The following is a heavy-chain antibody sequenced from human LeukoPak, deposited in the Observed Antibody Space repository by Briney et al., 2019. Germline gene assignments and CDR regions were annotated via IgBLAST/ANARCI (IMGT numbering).Heavy chain of an antibody. V-gene: IGHV7-4-1*02. D-gene: IGHD2-15*01. CDR3: AREGCSGGSCYSSYYYYMDV. J-gene: IGHJ6*03. CDR1: GYTFTSYA. Sequence: ASVKVSCKASGYTFTSYAMNWVRQAPGQGLEWMGWINTNTGNPTYAQGFTGRFVFSLDTSVSTAYLQISSLKAEDTAVYYCAREGCSGGSCYSSYYYYMDVWGKGTTVTVSS. CDR2: INTNTGNP.